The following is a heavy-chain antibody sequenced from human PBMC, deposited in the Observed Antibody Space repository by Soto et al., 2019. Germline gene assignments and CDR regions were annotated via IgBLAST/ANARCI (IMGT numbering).Heavy chain of an antibody. Sequence: SGPTLVNPTQTLTLTCTFSGFSLSTSGMCVSWIRQPPGKALEWLALIDWDDDKYYSTSLKTRLTISKDTSKNQVVLTMTNMDPVDTATYYCARIKLNYYGSGSYSLGYFDYWGQGTLVTVSS. D-gene: IGHD3-10*01. CDR2: IDWDDDK. CDR1: GFSLSTSGMC. J-gene: IGHJ4*02. CDR3: ARIKLNYYGSGSYSLGYFDY. V-gene: IGHV2-70*01.